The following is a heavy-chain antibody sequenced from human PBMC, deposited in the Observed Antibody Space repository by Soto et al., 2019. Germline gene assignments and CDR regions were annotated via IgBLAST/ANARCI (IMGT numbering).Heavy chain of an antibody. CDR1: GGSISSGDYY. CDR3: ARDLIIRGWNYGYYYYGMAV. J-gene: IGHJ6*02. Sequence: SETLSLTCTVSGGSISSGDYYWSWIRQPPGKGLEWIGYIYYSGSTYYNPSLKSRVTISVDTSKNQFSLKLSSVTAADTAVYYCARDLIIRGWNYGYYYYGMAVWGQGTTVTVSS. D-gene: IGHD1-7*01. V-gene: IGHV4-30-4*01. CDR2: IYYSGST.